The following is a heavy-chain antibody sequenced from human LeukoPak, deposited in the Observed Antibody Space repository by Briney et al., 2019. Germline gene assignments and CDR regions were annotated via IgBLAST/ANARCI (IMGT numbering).Heavy chain of an antibody. D-gene: IGHD3-9*01. Sequence: SVKVSCKASGGTFSSYAISWVRQAPGQGLEWMGRIIPILGIANYAQKFQGRVTITADKSTSTAYMELSSLRSEDTAVYYCARYYDILTGYHYYGMDVWGQGTTVTVSS. CDR3: ARYYDILTGYHYYGMDV. J-gene: IGHJ6*02. CDR1: GGTFSSYA. V-gene: IGHV1-69*04. CDR2: IIPILGIA.